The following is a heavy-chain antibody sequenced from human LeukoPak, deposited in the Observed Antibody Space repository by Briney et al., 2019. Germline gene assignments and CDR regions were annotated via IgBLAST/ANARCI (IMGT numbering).Heavy chain of an antibody. CDR3: ARYYYDSSGYYWYFDY. Sequence: ASVKVSCKASGYTFTGYYMHWVRQAPGQGLEWMGRINPNSGGTNYAQKFQGRVTMTRDTSISTAYMERSRLRSDDTAVYYCARYYYDSSGYYWYFDYWGQGTLVTVSS. CDR1: GYTFTGYY. V-gene: IGHV1-2*06. D-gene: IGHD3-22*01. J-gene: IGHJ4*02. CDR2: INPNSGGT.